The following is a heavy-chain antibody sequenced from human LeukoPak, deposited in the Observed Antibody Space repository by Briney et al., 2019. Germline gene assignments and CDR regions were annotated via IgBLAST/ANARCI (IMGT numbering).Heavy chain of an antibody. Sequence: GGSLRLSCAASGFTFSSYWMHWVRQVPGKGLVWVSRIDSDGSTTRYADSVKGRFTVSRDNAKNTLALQMNSLRDEDTAVYYCARDTMLGMGNPWGQGTLVTVSS. V-gene: IGHV3-74*01. CDR3: ARDTMLGMGNP. CDR2: IDSDGSTT. D-gene: IGHD3-10*02. J-gene: IGHJ5*02. CDR1: GFTFSSYW.